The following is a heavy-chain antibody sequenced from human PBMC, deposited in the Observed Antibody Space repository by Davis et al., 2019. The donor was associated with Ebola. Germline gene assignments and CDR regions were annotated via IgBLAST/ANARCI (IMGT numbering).Heavy chain of an antibody. Sequence: GESLKISCAASGFTFSSYWMHWVRQAPGKGLVWVSRINSDGSSTSYADSVKGRFTISRDNAKNTLYLQMNSLRAEDTAVYYCAKDFRPYSSGWTGRGVFDYWGQGTLVTVSS. J-gene: IGHJ4*02. CDR3: AKDFRPYSSGWTGRGVFDY. D-gene: IGHD6-19*01. V-gene: IGHV3-74*01. CDR2: INSDGSST. CDR1: GFTFSSYW.